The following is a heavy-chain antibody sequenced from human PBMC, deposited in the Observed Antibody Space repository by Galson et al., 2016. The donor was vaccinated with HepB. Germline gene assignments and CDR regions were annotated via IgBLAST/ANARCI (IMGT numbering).Heavy chain of an antibody. CDR1: GFTFSDYY. J-gene: IGHJ4*02. CDR2: ISSSGSYT. Sequence: SLRLSCAASGFTFSDYYMSWIRQAPGTGLEWVTYISSSGSYTYYADSVKGRFTISRDNAKNLLYLQFNSLRVEDTAVYYCARERDYGDYVVFDYWGQGSLATVSS. V-gene: IGHV3-11*06. CDR3: ARERDYGDYVVFDY. D-gene: IGHD4-17*01.